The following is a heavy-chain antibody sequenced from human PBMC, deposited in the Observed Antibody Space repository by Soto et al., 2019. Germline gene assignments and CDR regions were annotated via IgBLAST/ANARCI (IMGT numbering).Heavy chain of an antibody. CDR2: ISDDGRNT. D-gene: IGHD4-17*01. V-gene: IGHV3-30*18. Sequence: QAQLVESGGGVVQPGRSLRHSCEVSGFRFSSYGVHWVRQAPGKGLEWVALISDDGRNTFYPDSVKGRFSISRDNSKNTVYLQMNSLRAEDTAVYYCAKDPRGNGDVTHYYNGMDVWGQGTTVTVSS. CDR3: AKDPRGNGDVTHYYNGMDV. J-gene: IGHJ6*02. CDR1: GFRFSSYG.